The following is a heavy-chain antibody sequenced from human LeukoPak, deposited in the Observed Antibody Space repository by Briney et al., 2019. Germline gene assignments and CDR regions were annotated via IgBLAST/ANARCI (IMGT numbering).Heavy chain of an antibody. Sequence: ASVKVSCKASGYTFTGYYMHWVQQAPGKGLEWMGLVDPEDGETIYAEKFQGRVTITADTSTDTAYMELSSLRSEDTAVYHCATRFGYGLVSYYYYYMDVWGKGTTVTVSS. J-gene: IGHJ6*03. CDR3: ATRFGYGLVSYYYYYMDV. CDR1: GYTFTGYY. D-gene: IGHD5-18*01. CDR2: VDPEDGET. V-gene: IGHV1-69-2*01.